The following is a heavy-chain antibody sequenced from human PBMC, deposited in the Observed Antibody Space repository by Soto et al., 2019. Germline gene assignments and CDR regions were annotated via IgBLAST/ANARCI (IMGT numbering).Heavy chain of an antibody. J-gene: IGHJ5*02. V-gene: IGHV4-34*01. CDR3: ARARVRFWSGYPFDP. CDR1: GGSFSGYY. Sequence: PSETLSLTCAVYGGSFSGYYWSWIRQPPGKGLGWIGEINHSGSTNYNPSLKSRVTISVDTSKNQFSLKLSSVTAADTAVYYCARARVRFWSGYPFDPWGQGTLVTVSS. D-gene: IGHD3-3*01. CDR2: INHSGST.